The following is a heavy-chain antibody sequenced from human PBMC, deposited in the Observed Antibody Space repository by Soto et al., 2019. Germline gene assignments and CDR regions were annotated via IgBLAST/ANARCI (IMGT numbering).Heavy chain of an antibody. Sequence: SETLSLTCAVYGGSFSGYYWSWIRQPPGKGLEWIGEINHSGSTNYNPSLKSRVTISVDTSKNQFSLKLSSVTAADTAVYYCARGRGYCTNGVCYYYYGTDVWGQGTTVNVSS. J-gene: IGHJ6*02. CDR3: ARGRGYCTNGVCYYYYGTDV. D-gene: IGHD2-8*01. CDR2: INHSGST. CDR1: GGSFSGYY. V-gene: IGHV4-34*01.